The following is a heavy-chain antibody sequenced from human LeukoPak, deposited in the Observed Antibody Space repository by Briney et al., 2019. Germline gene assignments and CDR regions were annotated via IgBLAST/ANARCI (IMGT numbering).Heavy chain of an antibody. CDR1: GFTFSSYA. V-gene: IGHV3-23*01. Sequence: PGGSLRLSCAASGFTFSSYAMSWVRQAPGKGLEWVSVITSDSDSTYYADSVKGRFTLSRDNSKNTLYLQMNSLRAEDTAIYYCASGDTSSWYSFDYWGQGTLVTVSS. D-gene: IGHD6-13*01. CDR3: ASGDTSSWYSFDY. J-gene: IGHJ4*02. CDR2: ITSDSDST.